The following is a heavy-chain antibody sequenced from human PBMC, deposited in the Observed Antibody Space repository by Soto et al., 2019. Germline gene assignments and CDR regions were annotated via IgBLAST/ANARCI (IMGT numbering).Heavy chain of an antibody. CDR2: INHSGST. D-gene: IGHD3-10*01. CDR3: ARRNLWFGELLGNWFDP. V-gene: IGHV4-34*01. Sequence: SETLSLTCAVYGGSFSGYYWSWIRQPPGKGLEWIGEINHSGSTNYNPSLKSRVTISVDTSKNQFSLKLSSVTAADTAVYYCARRNLWFGELLGNWFDPWGQGTLVTVSS. CDR1: GGSFSGYY. J-gene: IGHJ5*02.